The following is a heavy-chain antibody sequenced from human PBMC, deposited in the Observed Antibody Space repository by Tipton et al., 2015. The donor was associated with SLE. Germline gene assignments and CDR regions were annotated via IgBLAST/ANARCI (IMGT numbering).Heavy chain of an antibody. J-gene: IGHJ5*01. Sequence: TLSLTCTVSGAFSGYYWSWIRQPPGKGLEWIGIIYHSGTTYYNPSLKSRVTISVDTSKNQFSLRLSSVTAADTAVYFCARQVGGNKFSANWFDLWGQGTLVTVSS. CDR2: IYHSGTT. CDR1: GAFSGYY. D-gene: IGHD3-16*01. V-gene: IGHV4-38-2*02. CDR3: ARQVGGNKFSANWFDL.